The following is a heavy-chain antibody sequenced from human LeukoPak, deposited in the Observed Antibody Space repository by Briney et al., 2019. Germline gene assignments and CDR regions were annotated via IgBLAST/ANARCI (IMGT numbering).Heavy chain of an antibody. CDR2: IYHRGST. J-gene: IGHJ4*02. CDR1: GYSISNGYY. D-gene: IGHD3-10*01. V-gene: IGHV4-38-2*02. CDR3: ARDKWFGELWGPSYYFDS. Sequence: SETLSLTCTVSGYSISNGYYWGWIRQPPGKGLEWVGSIYHRGSTYYNPSLKSRVTISLDTSKNQFSLKLNSVTAADTAVFYCARDKWFGELWGPSYYFDSWGQGTLVTVSS.